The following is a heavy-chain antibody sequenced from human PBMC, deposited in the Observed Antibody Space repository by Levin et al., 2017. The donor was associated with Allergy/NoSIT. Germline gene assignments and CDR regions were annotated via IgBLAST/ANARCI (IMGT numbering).Heavy chain of an antibody. CDR1: GGSISSYY. J-gene: IGHJ2*01. Sequence: SQTLSLTCTVSGGSISSYYWSWIRQPPGKGLEWIGYIYYSGSTNYNPSLKSRVTISVDTSKNQFSLKLSSVTAADTAVYYCARVDRWLQFVRCDYCWYFDLWGRGTLVTVSS. CDR2: IYYSGST. D-gene: IGHD5-24*01. V-gene: IGHV4-59*01. CDR3: ARVDRWLQFVRCDYCWYFDL.